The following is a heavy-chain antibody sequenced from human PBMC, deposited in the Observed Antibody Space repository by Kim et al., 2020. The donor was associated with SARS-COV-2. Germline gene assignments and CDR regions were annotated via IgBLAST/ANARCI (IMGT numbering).Heavy chain of an antibody. V-gene: IGHV3-30*03. CDR1: GFTFSSYG. CDR2: ISYDGSNK. Sequence: GGSLRLSCAASGFTFSSYGMHWVRQAPGKGLEWVAVISYDGSNKYYADSVKGRFTISRDNSKNTLYLQMNSLRAEDTAVYYCAPAGYGSGSSNDYWGQGTLVTVSS. J-gene: IGHJ4*02. CDR3: APAGYGSGSSNDY. D-gene: IGHD3-10*01.